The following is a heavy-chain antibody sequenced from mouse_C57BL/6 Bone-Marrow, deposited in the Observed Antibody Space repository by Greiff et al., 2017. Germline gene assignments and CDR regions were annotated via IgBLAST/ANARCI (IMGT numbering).Heavy chain of an antibody. CDR1: GYTFTSSG. J-gene: IGHJ2*01. Sequence: VKLQQSGAELARPGASVKLSCKASGYTFTSSGISWVKQRTGQGLEWIGEIYPRSGNTYYNEKFKGKATLTADKSSSTAYMELRSLTSEDSAVYFCARRGYYYGEDYWGQGTTLTVSS. CDR3: ARRGYYYGEDY. CDR2: IYPRSGNT. V-gene: IGHV1-81*01. D-gene: IGHD1-1*01.